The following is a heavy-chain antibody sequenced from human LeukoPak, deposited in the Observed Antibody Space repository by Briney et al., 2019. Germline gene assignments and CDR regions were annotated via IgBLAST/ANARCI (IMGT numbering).Heavy chain of an antibody. V-gene: IGHV3-23*01. J-gene: IGHJ6*02. CDR3: AKDQTRWLNGYSYSSYYYGMDV. CDR2: ISGSGGVT. Sequence: VGSLRLSCAPSGVTSRTYAMSSGREAPGTGVEWVSAISGSGGVTYSAESVKGRFTISRDNSKNTVYLQMNSLRAEDTAAYYCAKDQTRWLNGYSYSSYYYGMDVWGQGTTVTVSS. CDR1: GVTSRTYA. D-gene: IGHD5-18*01.